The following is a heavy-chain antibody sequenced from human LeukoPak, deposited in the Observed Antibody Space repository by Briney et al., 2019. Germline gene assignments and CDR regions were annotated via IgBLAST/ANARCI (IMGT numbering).Heavy chain of an antibody. CDR2: ISGSGGSA. CDR3: ATTTRYCSSTSCYDYYFYYYGMDV. CDR1: GFTFSSYA. Sequence: PGGSLRLSCAASGFTFSSYAMSWVRQAPGKGLEWVSAISGSGGSAYYADSVKGRFTISRDKSKNTLFLQMNSLRAEDTAVYYCATTTRYCSSTSCYDYYFYYYGMDVWAKGPRSPSP. V-gene: IGHV3-23*01. J-gene: IGHJ6*02. D-gene: IGHD2-2*01.